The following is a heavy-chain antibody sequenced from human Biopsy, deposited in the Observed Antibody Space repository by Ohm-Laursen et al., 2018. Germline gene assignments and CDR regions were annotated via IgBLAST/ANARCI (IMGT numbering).Heavy chain of an antibody. D-gene: IGHD6-19*01. Sequence: SLRLSCTASGFGFYAMHWVCKPPGKGLEWLAVTSFDGSNKFYADSVRGRFTISRDRSRDTLYLQMNRLTNEDTALYYCAKDGGQWLGGAFDIWGHGTMVIVAS. J-gene: IGHJ3*02. CDR1: GFGFYA. CDR3: AKDGGQWLGGAFDI. CDR2: TSFDGSNK. V-gene: IGHV3-30*18.